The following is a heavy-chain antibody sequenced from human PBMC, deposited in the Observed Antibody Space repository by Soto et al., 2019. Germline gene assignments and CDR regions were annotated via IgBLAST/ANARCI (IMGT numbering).Heavy chain of an antibody. CDR1: GFTFSSYS. CDR3: ARDRGYCSGGSCYWDAFDI. V-gene: IGHV3-21*01. CDR2: ISSSSSYI. D-gene: IGHD2-15*01. Sequence: GGSLRLSCAASGFTFSSYSMNWVRQAPGKGLEWVSSISSSSSYIYYADSVKGRFTISRDNAKNSLYLQMNSLRAEDTAVYYCARDRGYCSGGSCYWDAFDIWGQGTMVTVSS. J-gene: IGHJ3*02.